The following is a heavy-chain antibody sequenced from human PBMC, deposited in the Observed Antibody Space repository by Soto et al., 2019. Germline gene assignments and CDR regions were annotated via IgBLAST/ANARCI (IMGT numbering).Heavy chain of an antibody. Sequence: QVPLVQSGAEVKKPGASVKVSCQASGYTFTSYGIIWVRQAPGQGLAWMGWISAYNGNTNYAQKLQGRVTMTTATPTSTAYRELRSLRSDDTAVYYCARALRSNSRRPNWFDPWGQGTLVTVSS. CDR2: ISAYNGNT. D-gene: IGHD2-21*01. J-gene: IGHJ5*02. CDR1: GYTFTSYG. CDR3: ARALRSNSRRPNWFDP. V-gene: IGHV1-18*01.